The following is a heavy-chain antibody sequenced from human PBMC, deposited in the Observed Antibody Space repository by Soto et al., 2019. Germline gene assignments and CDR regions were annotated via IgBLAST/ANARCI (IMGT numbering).Heavy chain of an antibody. CDR2: IHDSGST. Sequence: SETLSLTCTVSGGSVSSVDYFWTWVRHPPGKGLEWIGYIHDSGSTNYNPSLKSRVTISVDSSKNQFSLKLSSVTAADTAVYYCTREGTSSGWYSFFYWGQGTRVTVSS. V-gene: IGHV4-61*08. J-gene: IGHJ4*02. D-gene: IGHD6-19*01. CDR1: GGSVSSVDYF. CDR3: TREGTSSGWYSFFY.